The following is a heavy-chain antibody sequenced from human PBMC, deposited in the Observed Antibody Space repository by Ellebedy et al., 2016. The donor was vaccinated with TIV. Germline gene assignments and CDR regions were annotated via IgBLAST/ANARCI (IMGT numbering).Heavy chain of an antibody. V-gene: IGHV3-21*01. CDR2: ISSSSSYI. J-gene: IGHJ6*02. CDR1: GFTFSSYS. D-gene: IGHD6-13*01. Sequence: GESLKISCAASGFTFSSYSMNWVRQAPGKRLEWVSSISSSSSYIYYADSVKGRFTISRDNAKNSLYLQMNSLRAEDTAVYYCAKAGIAAADRHEYYYYGMDVWGQGTTVTVSS. CDR3: AKAGIAAADRHEYYYYGMDV.